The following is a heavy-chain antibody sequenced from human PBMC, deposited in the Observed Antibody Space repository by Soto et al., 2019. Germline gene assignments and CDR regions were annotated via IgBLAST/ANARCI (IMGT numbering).Heavy chain of an antibody. J-gene: IGHJ6*03. CDR1: GGSFSGYY. CDR2: INHSGST. V-gene: IGHV4-34*01. CDR3: ERGRCSGGSCYLGHYYYYYMDV. Sequence: SETLSLTCAVYGGSFSGYYWSWIRQPPGKGLEWIGEINHSGSTNYNPSLKSRVTISVDTSKNQFSLKLSSVTAADTAVYYCERGRCSGGSCYLGHYYYYYMDVWGKGTTVTVSS. D-gene: IGHD2-15*01.